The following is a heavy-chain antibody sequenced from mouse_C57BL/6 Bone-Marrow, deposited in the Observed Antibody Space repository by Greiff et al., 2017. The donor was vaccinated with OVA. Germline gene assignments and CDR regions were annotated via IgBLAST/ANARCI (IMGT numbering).Heavy chain of an antibody. Sequence: DVQLVESGEGLVKPGGSLKLSCAASGFTFSSYAMSWVRQTPGQGLEWVAYISRGGDYIYYADTMKGRCTISRDNARNTRYLQISSLKSEDTAMYYCTGDGYYAMDYWGQGTSVTVSS. D-gene: IGHD2-3*01. J-gene: IGHJ4*01. V-gene: IGHV5-9-1*02. CDR1: GFTFSSYA. CDR3: TGDGYYAMDY. CDR2: ISRGGDYI.